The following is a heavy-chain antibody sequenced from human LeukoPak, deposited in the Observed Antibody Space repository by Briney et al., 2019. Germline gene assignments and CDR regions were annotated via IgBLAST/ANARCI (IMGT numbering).Heavy chain of an antibody. J-gene: IGHJ4*02. CDR1: GGSFSGYY. Sequence: SETLSLTCAVYGGSFSGYYWSWIRQPPGKGLEWIGEINHSGSTNYNPSLKSRVTISVDTSKNQFSLKLSTVTAADTAVYYCARGLEGSGRPFDYWGQGTLVTVSS. CDR3: ARGLEGSGRPFDY. CDR2: INHSGST. D-gene: IGHD6-19*01. V-gene: IGHV4-34*01.